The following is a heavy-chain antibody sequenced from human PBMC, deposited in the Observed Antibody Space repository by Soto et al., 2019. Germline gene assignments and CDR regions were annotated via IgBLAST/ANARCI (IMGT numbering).Heavy chain of an antibody. Sequence: PSETLSLTCAVYGGSFSGYYWSWIRQPPGKGLEWIGEINHSGSTNYSPSLKSRVTISVDTSKNQFSLKLSSVTAADTAVYYCARDKSSSWNRGWFDPWGQGTLVTVSS. J-gene: IGHJ5*02. CDR1: GGSFSGYY. D-gene: IGHD6-13*01. CDR2: INHSGST. V-gene: IGHV4-34*01. CDR3: ARDKSSSWNRGWFDP.